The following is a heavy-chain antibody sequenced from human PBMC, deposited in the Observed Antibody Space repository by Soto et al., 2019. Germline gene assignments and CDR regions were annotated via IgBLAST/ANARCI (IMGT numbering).Heavy chain of an antibody. CDR1: GYSFTSYW. CDR3: ARQGSYERVTGYSLRQGMAV. D-gene: IGHD3-9*01. J-gene: IGHJ6*02. CDR2: IYPGDSDT. V-gene: IGHV5-51*01. Sequence: RGESLKISCKGSGYSFTSYWIGWVRQMPGKGLEWMGIIYPGDSDTRYSPSFQGQVTISADKSISTAYLQWSSLKASGTAMYYCARQGSYERVTGYSLRQGMAVWGQGTTVTVAS.